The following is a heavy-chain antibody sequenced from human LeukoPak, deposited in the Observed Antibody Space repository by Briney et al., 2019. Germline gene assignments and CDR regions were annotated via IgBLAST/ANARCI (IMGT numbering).Heavy chain of an antibody. CDR3: ARGDGDYDFWSGYNDY. V-gene: IGHV3-48*01. CDR2: ISSSSSTI. D-gene: IGHD3-3*01. CDR1: GFTFSSYS. J-gene: IGHJ4*02. Sequence: GGSLRLSCAASGFTFSSYSMNWVCQAPGKGLEWVSYISSSSSTIYYADSVKGRFTISRDNAKNSLYLQMNSLRAEDTAVYYCARGDGDYDFWSGYNDYWGQGTLVTVSS.